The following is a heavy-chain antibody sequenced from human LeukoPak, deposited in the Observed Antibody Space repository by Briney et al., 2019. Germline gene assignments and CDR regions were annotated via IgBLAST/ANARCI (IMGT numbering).Heavy chain of an antibody. V-gene: IGHV3-74*01. D-gene: IGHD2-2*01. CDR2: IKGDGSST. Sequence: GGSLRLSCAASGFTFTTYWMHWVRQVPGKGLVWVARIKGDGSSTRHADSMKGRFTISRDNAKNSLYLQMNSLRAEDTAVYYCARDSGYCSSTSCYELDYWGQGTLVTVSS. CDR3: ARDSGYCSSTSCYELDY. CDR1: GFTFTTYW. J-gene: IGHJ4*02.